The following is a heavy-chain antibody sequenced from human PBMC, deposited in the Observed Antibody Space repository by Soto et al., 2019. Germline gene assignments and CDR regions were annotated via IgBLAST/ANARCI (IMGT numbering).Heavy chain of an antibody. CDR1: GGSFTSYV. Sequence: QVKLVQSGAEVKKPGYSVKVSCKASGGSFTSYVFSWVRQAPGQGLEWMGGINPTFGTPKYAQRLQGRVTITADESTRTSERALASLRSDGPALDYCARGGIRGLRMGRYSYNGLDVWGQGTTVTVSS. V-gene: IGHV1-69*01. J-gene: IGHJ6*02. D-gene: IGHD3-10*01. CDR3: ARGGIRGLRMGRYSYNGLDV. CDR2: INPTFGTP.